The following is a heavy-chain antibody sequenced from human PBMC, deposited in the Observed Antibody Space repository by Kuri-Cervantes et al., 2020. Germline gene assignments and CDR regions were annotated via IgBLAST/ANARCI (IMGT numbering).Heavy chain of an antibody. CDR3: AWGDGMDV. CDR1: GGSISSSSYY. V-gene: IGHV4-39*07. CDR2: INHSGST. J-gene: IGHJ6*02. D-gene: IGHD3-16*01. Sequence: GSLRLSCIVSGGSISSSSYYWSWIRQPPGKGLEWIGEINHSGSTNYNPSLKSRVTISVDTSKNQFSLKLSSVTAADTAVYYCAWGDGMDVWGQGTTVTVSS.